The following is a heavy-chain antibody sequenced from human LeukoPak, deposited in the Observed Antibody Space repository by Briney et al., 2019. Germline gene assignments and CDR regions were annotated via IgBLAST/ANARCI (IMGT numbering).Heavy chain of an antibody. CDR3: ARVAAEVVGVPGAIGFGWLRRDYYYMDV. CDR1: GYTFTSYY. CDR2: INPSGGST. V-gene: IGHV1-46*01. D-gene: IGHD2-2*02. Sequence: GASVKVSCKASGYTFTSYYMHWVRQAPGEGLEWMGVINPSGGSTSYAQKFQGRVTMTRDMSTSTVYMELSSLRSEDTAVYYCARVAAEVVGVPGAIGFGWLRRDYYYMDVWGEGTTVTVSS. J-gene: IGHJ6*03.